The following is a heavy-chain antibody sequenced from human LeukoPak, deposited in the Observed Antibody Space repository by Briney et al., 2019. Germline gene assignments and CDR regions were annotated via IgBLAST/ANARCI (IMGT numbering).Heavy chain of an antibody. Sequence: VASVKVSFKASEYTFTTFVIHWVRQAPGQRPEWMGWINAANGNTKYSQKFQGRVTITRDTSASTAYMEVKSLISGDTSVYYCATGHSSGWSGYYFDQWGQGTLVTVSS. D-gene: IGHD6-19*01. CDR2: INAANGNT. CDR1: EYTFTTFV. CDR3: ATGHSSGWSGYYFDQ. J-gene: IGHJ4*02. V-gene: IGHV1-3*01.